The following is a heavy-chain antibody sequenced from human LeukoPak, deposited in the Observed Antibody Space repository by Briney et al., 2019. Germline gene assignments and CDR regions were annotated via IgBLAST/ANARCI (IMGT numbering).Heavy chain of an antibody. D-gene: IGHD6-6*01. CDR1: GFTFGKYW. V-gene: IGHV3-7*01. J-gene: IGHJ4*02. CDR3: ARDALEYSSSSLFYYFDY. CDR2: IKLDGSEK. Sequence: GGSLRLSCVASGFTFGKYWMSWVRQAPGKGLEWVANIKLDGSEKNYVDSVKGRFTISRDNTKNSLYLQMNSLRAEDTAVYYCARDALEYSSSSLFYYFDYWGQGTLVTVSS.